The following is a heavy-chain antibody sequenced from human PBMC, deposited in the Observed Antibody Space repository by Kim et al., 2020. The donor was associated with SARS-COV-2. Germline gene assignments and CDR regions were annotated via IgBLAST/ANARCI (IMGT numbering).Heavy chain of an antibody. J-gene: IGHJ6*02. CDR3: AALGYCSGGSCYRYGMDV. CDR1: GFTFTSSA. CDR2: IVVGSGNT. V-gene: IGHV1-58*01. Sequence: SVKVSCKASGFTFTSSAVQWVRQARGQRLEWIGWIVVGSGNTNYAQKFQERVTITRDMSTSTAYMELSSLRSEDTAVYYCAALGYCSGGSCYRYGMDVWGQGTTVTVSS. D-gene: IGHD2-15*01.